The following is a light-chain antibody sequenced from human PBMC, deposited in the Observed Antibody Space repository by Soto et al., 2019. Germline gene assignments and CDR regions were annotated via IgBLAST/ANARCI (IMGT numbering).Light chain of an antibody. V-gene: IGLV2-23*01. CDR2: EGS. J-gene: IGLJ1*01. Sequence: SALTQPASVSGSPGQSITISCTGTSSDVGSSNLVSWYQQHPGKAPKLIIYEGSRRPSGVSGRFSGSMSGNTASLTISGLQAEDEADYYCCSFARSSTSYVFGTGTKVTVL. CDR1: SSDVGSSNL. CDR3: CSFARSSTSYV.